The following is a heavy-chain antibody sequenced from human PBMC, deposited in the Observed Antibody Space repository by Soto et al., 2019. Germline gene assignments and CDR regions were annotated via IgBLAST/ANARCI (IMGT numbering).Heavy chain of an antibody. CDR1: GYTFTSYG. CDR2: ISAYNGNT. D-gene: IGHD2-2*01. CDR3: ARTSYCSSTSCPRFDP. Sequence: ASVKVSCKASGYTFTSYGISWVRQAPGQGLEWMGWISAYNGNTNYAQKLQGRVTMTTDTSTSTAYMELRSLRSDDTAVYYCARTSYCSSTSCPRFDPWGQGILVTVSS. V-gene: IGHV1-18*01. J-gene: IGHJ5*02.